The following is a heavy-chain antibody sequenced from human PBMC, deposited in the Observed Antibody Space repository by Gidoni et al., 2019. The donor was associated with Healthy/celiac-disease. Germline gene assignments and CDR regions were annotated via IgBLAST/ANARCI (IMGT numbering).Heavy chain of an antibody. CDR3: YGMDV. CDR1: GGTFSSYA. Sequence: QVQLVQSGAEVKKPGSSVKVSCKASGGTFSSYAISWVRQAPGQGLEWMGGIIPIFGTANSAQKFQGRVTITADESTSTAVYYCARGVVVVAATQYYYGMDVWGQGTTVTVSS. J-gene: IGHJ6*02. CDR2: IIPIFGTA. D-gene: IGHD2-15*01. V-gene: IGHV1-69*01.